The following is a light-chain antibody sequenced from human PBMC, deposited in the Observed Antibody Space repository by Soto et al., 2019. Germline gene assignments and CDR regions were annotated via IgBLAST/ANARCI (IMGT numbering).Light chain of an antibody. CDR2: WAS. J-gene: IGKJ1*01. CDR3: QQYFNTRT. V-gene: IGKV4-1*01. Sequence: DIVMTQSPDSLAVSLGERATINCKSSQSVLYSSNNKNYLAWYQQKPGQPPKLLIYWASTRESGVPDRFSGSGSGADFTLTISTLQAEDGAVYYCQQYFNTRTFGQGTKVEIK. CDR1: QSVLYSSNNKNY.